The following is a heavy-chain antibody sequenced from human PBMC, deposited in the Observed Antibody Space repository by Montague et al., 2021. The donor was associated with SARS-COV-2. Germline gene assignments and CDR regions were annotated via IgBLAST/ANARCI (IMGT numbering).Heavy chain of an antibody. CDR1: GGSIGSYY. CDR2: IYYSGST. CDR3: ARGFDY. Sequence: SETLSLTCTVSGGSIGSYYWSWIRQPPGKGLEWIGYIYYSGSTNYNPSLKSRVTISVDTSRNRFSLKLSSVTAADTAVYYCARGFDYWGQGTLVTVSS. J-gene: IGHJ4*02. V-gene: IGHV4-59*01.